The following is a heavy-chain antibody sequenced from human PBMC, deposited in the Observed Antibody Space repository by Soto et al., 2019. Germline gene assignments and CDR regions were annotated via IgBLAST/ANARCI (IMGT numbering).Heavy chain of an antibody. CDR3: ARPSSSGWSFDY. V-gene: IGHV3-23*01. D-gene: IGHD6-19*01. CDR2: ISGSGGST. J-gene: IGHJ4*02. Sequence: LRLSCAASGFTFSSYAMSWVRQAPGKGLEWVSAISGSGGSTYYADSVKGRFTISRDNSKNTLYLQMNSLRAEDTAVYYCARPSSSGWSFDYWGQGTLVTVSS. CDR1: GFTFSSYA.